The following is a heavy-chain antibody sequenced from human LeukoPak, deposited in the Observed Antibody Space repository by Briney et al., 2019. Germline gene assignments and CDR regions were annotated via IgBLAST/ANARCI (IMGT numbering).Heavy chain of an antibody. CDR1: GGSISSYY. V-gene: IGHV4-59*01. J-gene: IGHJ4*02. Sequence: SETLSLTCTVSGGSISSYYWSWIRQPPGKGLEWIGYISYSGINNYNPSLKSRVTISVDTSKNHFSLKLTPVTAADTAVYYCARDVRRRDGYNYAEVWGQGTLVTVSS. CDR3: ARDVRRRDGYNYAEV. D-gene: IGHD5-24*01. CDR2: ISYSGIN.